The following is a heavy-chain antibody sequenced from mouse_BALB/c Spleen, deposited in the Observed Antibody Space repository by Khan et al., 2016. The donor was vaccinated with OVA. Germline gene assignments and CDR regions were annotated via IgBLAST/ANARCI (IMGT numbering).Heavy chain of an antibody. Sequence: EVQLQESGPGLVKPSQSLSLTCTVTGYSITSDYAWNWIRQFPGNILEWMGFISYSGNTKYNPSLKSRISITRDTSKNQFFLQLNFVTIEDTATYYCARIQGGDFDYWGQGTTLTVS. D-gene: IGHD3-2*02. CDR3: ARIQGGDFDY. J-gene: IGHJ2*01. V-gene: IGHV3-2*02. CDR1: GYSITSDYA. CDR2: ISYSGNT.